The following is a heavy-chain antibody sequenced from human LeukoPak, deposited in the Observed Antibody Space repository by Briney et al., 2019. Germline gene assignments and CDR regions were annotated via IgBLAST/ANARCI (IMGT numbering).Heavy chain of an antibody. CDR1: GFTFSTYG. CDR2: IWYNGNT. J-gene: IGHJ4*02. V-gene: IGHV3-33*01. Sequence: GGSLRLSCAASGFTFSTYGMHWIRQAPGKGLEWVSDIWYNGNTYYADSVKGRFTISRDNSKSTLYLQMNSLRAEDTAVYYCAREEGVDGTSGINNWGQGTLDIVSS. CDR3: AREEGVDGTSGINN. D-gene: IGHD4-23*01.